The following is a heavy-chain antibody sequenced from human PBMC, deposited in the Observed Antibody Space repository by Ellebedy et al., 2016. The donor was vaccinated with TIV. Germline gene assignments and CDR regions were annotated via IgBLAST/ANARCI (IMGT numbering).Heavy chain of an antibody. CDR3: AKVDESFLQWPHFDC. D-gene: IGHD3-3*01. Sequence: PGGSLRLSCAASGFSFSDYAMSWVRQAPGKGLEWVSVISRGGGSIVYADSVKGRFTISRDNSKNTLYMEINSLRAEDTAVYYCAKVDESFLQWPHFDCWGQGTLVTVSS. CDR2: ISRGGGSI. J-gene: IGHJ4*02. CDR1: GFSFSDYA. V-gene: IGHV3-23*01.